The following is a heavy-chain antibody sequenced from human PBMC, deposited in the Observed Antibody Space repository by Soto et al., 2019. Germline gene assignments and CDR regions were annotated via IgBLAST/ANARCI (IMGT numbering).Heavy chain of an antibody. CDR2: IYYSGST. CDR1: GGSISSGGYY. J-gene: IGHJ2*01. CDR3: ARDRGYCSGGTCYWYFDL. D-gene: IGHD2-15*01. Sequence: QVQLQESGPGLVKPSQTLSLTCTVSGGSISSGGYYWSWIRQHPGKGLEWIGYIYYSGSTYYADSVKGRFTISRDNSKNTMFVQMNSLRAEDTAIYYCARDRGYCSGGTCYWYFDLWGRGTLVTVSS. V-gene: IGHV4-31*03.